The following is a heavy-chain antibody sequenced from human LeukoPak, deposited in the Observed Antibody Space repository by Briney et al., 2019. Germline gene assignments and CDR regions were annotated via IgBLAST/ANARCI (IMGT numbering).Heavy chain of an antibody. V-gene: IGHV4-59*01. CDR1: GGSISGYY. CDR3: AREDYCSGGSCYSGYFQH. Sequence: SETLSLTCTVSGGSISGYYWSWIRQPPGKGLEWIGYIYYSGTTNYNPSLKSRVTISVDTSKNQFSLKLSSVTAADTAVYYCAREDYCSGGSCYSGYFQHWGQGTPVTVSS. CDR2: IYYSGTT. D-gene: IGHD2-15*01. J-gene: IGHJ1*01.